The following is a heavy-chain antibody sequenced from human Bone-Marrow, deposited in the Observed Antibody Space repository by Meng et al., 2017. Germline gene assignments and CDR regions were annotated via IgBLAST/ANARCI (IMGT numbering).Heavy chain of an antibody. CDR1: GGSISSNTYY. J-gene: IGHJ4*02. Sequence: QLQRQESGPGLVKPSETLSLTCTVSGGSISSNTYYWGWIRQPPGKGLEWIGTIYYRGSTYYNPSLKSRVTISVDTSKNQFSLKLSSVTAADTAVYYCARRGGSSSGNVDYWGQGTLVTVSS. CDR3: ARRGGSSSGNVDY. CDR2: IYYRGST. V-gene: IGHV4-39*01. D-gene: IGHD6-6*01.